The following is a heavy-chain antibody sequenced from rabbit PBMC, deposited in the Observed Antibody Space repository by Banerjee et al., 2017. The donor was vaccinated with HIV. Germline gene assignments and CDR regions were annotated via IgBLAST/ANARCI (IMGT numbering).Heavy chain of an antibody. Sequence: QEQLEESGGDLVKPEGSLTLTCTASGFSFSNKYVMCWVRQAPGKGLERIGVIVVAKGNTYYASWVNGRFTISLDNAQNTVPLQMTNLTAADTASYFCARDLAGVIGWNFNLWGQGTLVTVS. CDR1: GFSFSNKYV. J-gene: IGHJ4*01. CDR3: ARDLAGVIGWNFNL. CDR2: IVVAKGNT. D-gene: IGHD4-1*01. V-gene: IGHV1S45*01.